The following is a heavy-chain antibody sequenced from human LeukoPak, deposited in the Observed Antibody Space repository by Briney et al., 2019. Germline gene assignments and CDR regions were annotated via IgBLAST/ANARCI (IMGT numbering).Heavy chain of an antibody. CDR3: ARGYGSGFAH. Sequence: PSETLSLTCAVYGGSFSGYYWSWIRQSPGKGLEWIGEINQSGSTNHNPSLKSRVTISVDTSKNQFSLKVSSVTAADTAVYYCARGYGSGFAHWGQGTLVTVSS. D-gene: IGHD3-10*01. CDR1: GGSFSGYY. V-gene: IGHV4-34*01. J-gene: IGHJ5*02. CDR2: INQSGST.